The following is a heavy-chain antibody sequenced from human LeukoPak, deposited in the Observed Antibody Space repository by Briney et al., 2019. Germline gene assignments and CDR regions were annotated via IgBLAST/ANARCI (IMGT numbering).Heavy chain of an antibody. Sequence: PGGSLRLSCAASGLTFSSDAMGWASQAPGRGLGWVSAISGSGGSTYYADSVKGRFTISRDNSKNTLYLQMNSLRAEDTAVYYCAKTSGSYYDDYFDYWGQGTLVTVSS. CDR2: ISGSGGST. V-gene: IGHV3-23*01. D-gene: IGHD1-26*01. CDR1: GLTFSSDA. J-gene: IGHJ4*02. CDR3: AKTSGSYYDDYFDY.